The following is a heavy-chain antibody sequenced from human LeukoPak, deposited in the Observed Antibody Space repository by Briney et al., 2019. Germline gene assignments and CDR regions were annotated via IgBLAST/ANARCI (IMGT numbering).Heavy chain of an antibody. Sequence: SETLSLTCAVYGGSFSGYYWSWIRQPPGKGLEWIGEINHSGSANYNPSLKSRVTMSVDTSKSQFSLKLSSVTAADTAVYYCARGAPYYYDSSGYYKYWGQGTLVTVSS. J-gene: IGHJ4*02. V-gene: IGHV4-34*01. CDR2: INHSGSA. CDR3: ARGAPYYYDSSGYYKY. D-gene: IGHD3-22*01. CDR1: GGSFSGYY.